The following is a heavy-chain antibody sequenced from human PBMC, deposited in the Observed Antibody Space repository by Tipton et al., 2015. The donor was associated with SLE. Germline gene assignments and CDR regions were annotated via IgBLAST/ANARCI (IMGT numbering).Heavy chain of an antibody. D-gene: IGHD1-26*01. J-gene: IGHJ4*02. CDR2: IYYSGST. CDR1: GGSISSYY. Sequence: TLSLTCTVSGGSISSYYWSWIRQPPGKGLEWIGYIYYSGSTNYNPSLKSRVTISVDTSKNQFSLKLSSVTAADTAVYYCARGAIVGATNFAYWGQGTLVTVSS. V-gene: IGHV4-59*01. CDR3: ARGAIVGATNFAY.